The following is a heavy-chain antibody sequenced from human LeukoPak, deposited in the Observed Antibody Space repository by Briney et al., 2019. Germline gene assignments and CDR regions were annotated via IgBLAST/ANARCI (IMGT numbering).Heavy chain of an antibody. V-gene: IGHV1-3*01. Sequence: ASVKVSCKASGYTLSSYVMHWVRQAPGQRLEWMGWINAGSGDTKYSQKFQGRVTITRDTSASTAYMELSSLRSDDTAVYYCARLERRAFDIWGQGTMVTVSS. CDR1: GYTLSSYV. J-gene: IGHJ3*02. CDR3: ARLERRAFDI. D-gene: IGHD1-1*01. CDR2: INAGSGDT.